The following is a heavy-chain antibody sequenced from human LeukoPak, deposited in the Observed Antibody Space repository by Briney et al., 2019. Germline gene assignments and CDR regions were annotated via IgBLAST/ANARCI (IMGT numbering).Heavy chain of an antibody. CDR3: ARRLGRKFGERFYYYHYMDV. D-gene: IGHD3-10*01. V-gene: IGHV4-34*01. CDR1: GGSFSGYY. J-gene: IGHJ6*03. CDR2: INHSGST. Sequence: SETLSLTCAVYGGSFSGYYWSWIRQPPGKGLEWIGEINHSGSTKYNSSLKSRVTISVDTSKNQFSLKLSSVTAADTAVYYCARRLGRKFGERFYYYHYMDVWGKGTTVTISS.